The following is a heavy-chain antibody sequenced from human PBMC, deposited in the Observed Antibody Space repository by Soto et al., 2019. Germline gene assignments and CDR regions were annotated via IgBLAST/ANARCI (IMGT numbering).Heavy chain of an antibody. V-gene: IGHV3-23*01. CDR3: ARVLPMIRGLLPPFDY. Sequence: EVQLLESGGGLIQPGGSLRLSCAASGFTFSTYAMSWVRQAPGKGLEWVSAISGSAGSTYYADSVKGRFTVSRDNSKNTLFLQMNSLRAEDTAVYYCARVLPMIRGLLPPFDYWGQGTLVTVSS. D-gene: IGHD3-10*01. J-gene: IGHJ4*02. CDR1: GFTFSTYA. CDR2: ISGSAGST.